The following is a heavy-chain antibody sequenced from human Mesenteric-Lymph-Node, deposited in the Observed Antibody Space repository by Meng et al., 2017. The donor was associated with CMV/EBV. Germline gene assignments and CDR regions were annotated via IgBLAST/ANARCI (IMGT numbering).Heavy chain of an antibody. Sequence: ISNDYFWSWMRQPPGTGLQWIGEIYYSGTSYQNPSLRSRMTIALDTSKNQVSLKLTSVSEADTAVYYCAAGRFYPAADYYSEPPDHWGQGTLVTVSS. CDR2: IYYSGTS. V-gene: IGHV4-30-4*02. D-gene: IGHD1-14*01. CDR3: AAGRFYPAADYYSEPPDH. CDR1: ISNDYF. J-gene: IGHJ4*02.